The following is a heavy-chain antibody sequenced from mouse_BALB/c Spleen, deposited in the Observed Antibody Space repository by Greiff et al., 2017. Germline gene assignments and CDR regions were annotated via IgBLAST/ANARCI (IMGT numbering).Heavy chain of an antibody. CDR1: GFNIKDTY. CDR3: SRSGWTARATFAN. J-gene: IGHJ3*01. D-gene: IGHD3-2*01. V-gene: IGHV14-3*02. Sequence: VQLQQSGAELVKPGASVKLSCTASGFNIKDTYMHWVKQRPEQGLEWIGRIDPANGITKYDPKFQGKATITADTSSNTAYLQLSSLTSEDTAVYDCSRSGWTARATFANWGQGTRVTVSA. CDR2: IDPANGIT.